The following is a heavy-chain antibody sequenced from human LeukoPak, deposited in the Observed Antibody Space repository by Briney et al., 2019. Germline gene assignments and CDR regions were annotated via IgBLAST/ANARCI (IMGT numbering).Heavy chain of an antibody. CDR3: ASDGSAAGYDYYYYYMDV. V-gene: IGHV1-69*05. D-gene: IGHD6-13*01. CDR1: GGTFSSYA. J-gene: IGHJ6*03. Sequence: GASVTVSCKASGGTFSSYAISWVRQAPGQGLEWMGGIIPIFGTANYAQKFQGRVTITTDESTGTAYMELSSLRSEDTAVYYCASDGSAAGYDYYYYYMDVWGKGTTVTVSS. CDR2: IIPIFGTA.